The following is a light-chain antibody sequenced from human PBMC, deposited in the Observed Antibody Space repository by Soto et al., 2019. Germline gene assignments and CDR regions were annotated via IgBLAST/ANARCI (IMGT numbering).Light chain of an antibody. CDR2: DDN. J-gene: IGLJ2*01. Sequence: QSVMTQPPSVSAAPGQKVTISCSGSSSNIGGNSVSWYQQLPGTAPKLLIYDDNKRPSGIPDRFSGSKSGTSATLGITGFQTGDEADYYCSSYTRSSTLVVFGGGTKVTVL. V-gene: IGLV1-51*01. CDR1: SSNIGGNS. CDR3: SSYTRSSTLVV.